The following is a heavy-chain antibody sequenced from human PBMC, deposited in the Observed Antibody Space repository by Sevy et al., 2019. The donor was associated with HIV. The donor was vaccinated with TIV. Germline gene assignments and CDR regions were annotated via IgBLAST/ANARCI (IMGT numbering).Heavy chain of an antibody. CDR2: IFHSGST. Sequence: WETLSLTCTVSGGSISSSNYYWGWIREPPGKRQEWIGSIFHSGSTHYNPSLKSRVTISLDTSKNQFSLKLSSVTAADTAVYYCARLGYDFWSSYRNRPETYNWFDPWGQGTLVTVSS. J-gene: IGHJ5*02. CDR3: ARLGYDFWSSYRNRPETYNWFDP. D-gene: IGHD3-3*01. CDR1: GGSISSSNYY. V-gene: IGHV4-39*01.